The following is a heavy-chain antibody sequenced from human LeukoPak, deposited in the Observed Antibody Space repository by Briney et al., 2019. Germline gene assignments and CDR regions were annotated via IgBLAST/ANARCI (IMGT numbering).Heavy chain of an antibody. J-gene: IGHJ4*02. V-gene: IGHV3-23*01. D-gene: IGHD3-10*01. CDR1: GFTFSSYT. CDR3: AKRQRGYYYGSGSSDY. CDR2: ISSSGGST. Sequence: WGSLTRYCAASGFTFSSYTMSWVRQAPGQELKWVSAISSSGGSTYYADSVKGQFTISRDNSKNTLYLQMNSMRAEDTAVYYCAKRQRGYYYGSGSSDYWGPGTLVTVSS.